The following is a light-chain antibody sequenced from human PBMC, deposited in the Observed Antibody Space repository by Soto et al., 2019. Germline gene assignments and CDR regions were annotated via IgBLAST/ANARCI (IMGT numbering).Light chain of an antibody. CDR1: SSDVGGYNY. J-gene: IGLJ2*01. Sequence: QSALTQPRSVSGSPGQSVTISCTGTSSDVGGYNYVSWYQQHPGKAPKLMIYDVSKRPSGVLDRFSGSKSGNTASLTISGLQAEDEADYYCCSYAGSYPVVFGGGTKLTVL. CDR2: DVS. CDR3: CSYAGSYPVV. V-gene: IGLV2-11*01.